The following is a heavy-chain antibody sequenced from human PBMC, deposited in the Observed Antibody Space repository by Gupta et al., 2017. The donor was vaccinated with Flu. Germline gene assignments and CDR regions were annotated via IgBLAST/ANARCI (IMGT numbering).Heavy chain of an antibody. CDR3: ATLYCSSTSCYTTEGMGGDY. CDR2: INHSGST. Sequence: QVQLQQWGAGLLKPSETLSLTCAVYGGSFSGYYWSWIRQPPGKGLEWIGEINHSGSTNYNPSLKSRVTISVDTSKNQFSLKLSSVTAADTAVYYCATLYCSSTSCYTTEGMGGDYWGQGTLVTVSS. V-gene: IGHV4-34*01. CDR1: GGSFSGYY. D-gene: IGHD2-2*02. J-gene: IGHJ4*02.